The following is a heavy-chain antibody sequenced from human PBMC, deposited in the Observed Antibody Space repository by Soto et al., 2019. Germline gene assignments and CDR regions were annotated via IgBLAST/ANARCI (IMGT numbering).Heavy chain of an antibody. CDR3: ARGRRWLQAGIPYYFDY. CDR1: GFTFSSYG. D-gene: IGHD5-12*01. J-gene: IGHJ4*02. V-gene: IGHV3-33*01. CDR2: IWYDGSNK. Sequence: GGSLRLSCAASGFTFSSYGMHWVRQAPGKGLEWVAVIWYDGSNKYYADSVKGRFTISRDNSKNTLYLQMNSLRAEDTAVYYCARGRRWLQAGIPYYFDYWGQGTLVTVSS.